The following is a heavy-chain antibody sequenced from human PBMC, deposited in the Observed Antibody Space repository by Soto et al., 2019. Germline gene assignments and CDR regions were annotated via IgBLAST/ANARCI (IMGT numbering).Heavy chain of an antibody. Sequence: GGSLRLSCAASGFTFTMYWMSWVRQAPGKGLEWVANIKQDGSENYYVDSVKGRFTISRDNAKNALYLEMNSLRAEDTAVYHCARSSNHYGDFWYFDSWGQGTLVTVSS. J-gene: IGHJ4*02. CDR3: ARSSNHYGDFWYFDS. V-gene: IGHV3-7*05. CDR2: IKQDGSEN. D-gene: IGHD4-17*01. CDR1: GFTFTMYW.